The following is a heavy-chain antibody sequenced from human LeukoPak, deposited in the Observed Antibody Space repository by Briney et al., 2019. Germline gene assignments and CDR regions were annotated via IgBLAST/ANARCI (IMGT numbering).Heavy chain of an antibody. CDR1: GFTFSSYG. CDR3: ATGNYHAFDI. D-gene: IGHD1-7*01. Sequence: GGSLRLSCAASGFTFSSYGMHWVRQAPGKGLEWVAFIRYDGSNKYYADSVKGRFTISRDNSKNTLYLQMNSLRAEDTAVYYCATGNYHAFDIWGQGTMVTVPS. CDR2: IRYDGSNK. V-gene: IGHV3-30*02. J-gene: IGHJ3*02.